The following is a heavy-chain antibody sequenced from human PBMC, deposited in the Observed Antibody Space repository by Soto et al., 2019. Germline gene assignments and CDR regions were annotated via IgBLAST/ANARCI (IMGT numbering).Heavy chain of an antibody. D-gene: IGHD4-17*01. Sequence: QVQLVQSGGEVKKPGASVKVSCKASGYTFTSYGISWVRQAPGQGLEWMGWISAYNGNTNYAQKLQGRVTMTTDTSTSTAYMELRSLRSDDTAVYYCASTTVTNYYYYGMDVWGQGTTVTVSS. J-gene: IGHJ6*02. CDR2: ISAYNGNT. CDR1: GYTFTSYG. CDR3: ASTTVTNYYYYGMDV. V-gene: IGHV1-18*01.